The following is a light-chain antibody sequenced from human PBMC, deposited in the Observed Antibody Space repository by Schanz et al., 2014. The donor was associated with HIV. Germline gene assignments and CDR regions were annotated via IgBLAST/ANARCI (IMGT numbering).Light chain of an antibody. Sequence: QSALTQPASVSGSPGQSITISCTGTSSDVGSYNLVSWYQQHPGKAPKLMVYDVNYRPSGVPDRFSGSKSGNTASLTISGLQAEDEADYYCSSHAGSNKVFGGGTKLTVL. CDR1: SSDVGSYNL. J-gene: IGLJ2*01. V-gene: IGLV2-23*02. CDR3: SSHAGSNKV. CDR2: DVN.